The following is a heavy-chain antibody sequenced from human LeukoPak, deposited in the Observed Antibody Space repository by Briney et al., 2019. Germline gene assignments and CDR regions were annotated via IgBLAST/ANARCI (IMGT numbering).Heavy chain of an antibody. V-gene: IGHV5-51*01. J-gene: IGHJ3*02. CDR2: ISPADSNT. Sequence: GESLKISCKCSGYRFTDSWIAWVRQTPGKGLECMGIISPADSNTRYSPSFQGQVTISADKSISTAYLQLYSLKASDTAIYYCARPLSLAHDAFDIWGQGTMVTVSS. CDR3: ARPLSLAHDAFDI. CDR1: GYRFTDSW.